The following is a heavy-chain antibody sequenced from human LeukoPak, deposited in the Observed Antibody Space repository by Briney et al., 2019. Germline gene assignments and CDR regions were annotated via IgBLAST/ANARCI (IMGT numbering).Heavy chain of an antibody. D-gene: IGHD3-16*02. CDR3: ARVVRGDYVWGSYRFDY. J-gene: IGHJ4*02. CDR1: GGSISSGDYY. V-gene: IGHV4-30-4*08. CDR2: IYYSGST. Sequence: SETLSLTCTVSGGSISSGDYYWRWLRQPPGKGREWIGYIYYSGSTYYNPSLKRRVTISVDTSKNQFSLKLSSVTAADTAVYYCARVVRGDYVWGSYRFDYWGQGTLVTVSS.